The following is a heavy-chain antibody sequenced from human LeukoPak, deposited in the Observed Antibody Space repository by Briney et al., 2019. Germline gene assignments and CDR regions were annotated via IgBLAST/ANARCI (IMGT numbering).Heavy chain of an antibody. CDR2: ISGSGGST. V-gene: IGHV3-23*01. CDR3: AKDGGDYFDY. CDR1: GFTFTSYA. Sequence: ASLRLSCAASGFTFTSYAMSWVRQAPRKGLDRVSVISGSGGSTYYSDSVKGRFTISRDNSKNPLYLQVNSLRADDTAVYYCAKDGGDYFDYWGQGTLVTVSS. D-gene: IGHD4-17*01. J-gene: IGHJ4*02.